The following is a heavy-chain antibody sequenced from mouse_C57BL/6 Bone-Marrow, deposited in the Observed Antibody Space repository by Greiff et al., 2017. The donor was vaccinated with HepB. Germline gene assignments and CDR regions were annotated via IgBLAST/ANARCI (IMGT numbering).Heavy chain of an antibody. CDR2: IYPGDGDT. J-gene: IGHJ2*01. D-gene: IGHD1-1*01. CDR3: ARCPYGSRWDFDY. Sequence: QVQLQQSGAELVKPGASVKISCKASGYAFSSYWMNWVKQRPGQGLEWIGQIYPGDGDTNYNEKFKGKATLTVDKSSSTAYMQLSSLTSEDSAVYFCARCPYGSRWDFDYWGQGTTLTVSS. V-gene: IGHV1-80*01. CDR1: GYAFSSYW.